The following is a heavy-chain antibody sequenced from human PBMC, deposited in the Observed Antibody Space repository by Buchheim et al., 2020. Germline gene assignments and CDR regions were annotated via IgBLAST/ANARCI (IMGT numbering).Heavy chain of an antibody. CDR1: GGSISSYY. CDR2: IYYSGTT. CDR3: ARYSGSGTNFDY. Sequence: QVQLQESGPGLVKPSETLSLACTVSGGSISSYYWSWIRQPPGKGLEWIGYIYYSGTTSYNPSLKSRVTISVDTSKNQFSLRLSSVTSADTAVYYCARYSGSGTNFDYWGQGTL. J-gene: IGHJ4*02. V-gene: IGHV4-59*01. D-gene: IGHD3-10*01.